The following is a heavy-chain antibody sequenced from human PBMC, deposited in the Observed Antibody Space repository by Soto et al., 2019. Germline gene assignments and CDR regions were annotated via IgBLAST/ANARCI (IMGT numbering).Heavy chain of an antibody. J-gene: IGHJ4*02. D-gene: IGHD6-13*01. Sequence: EVHLLESGGGLVHTGESLRLSCGASGFTFSNCVMTWVRQAPGKGLEWVSCITDSGTGTYYADSVKGRFTISRDNSKNTMYLQMNNLRAEDTGVYYCAKGLINGRWYAEDWGQGTLVTVSS. V-gene: IGHV3-23*01. CDR1: GFTFSNCV. CDR2: ITDSGTGT. CDR3: AKGLINGRWYAED.